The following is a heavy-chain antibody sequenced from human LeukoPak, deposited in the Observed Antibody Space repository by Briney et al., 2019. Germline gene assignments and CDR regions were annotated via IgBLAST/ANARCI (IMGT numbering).Heavy chain of an antibody. CDR3: TTDGPGFYYDSSGSFSL. J-gene: IGHJ4*02. D-gene: IGHD3-22*01. Sequence: GGSLRLSCAASGFTFNNAWMSWVRQAPGKGLEWVCRIKSKTDGGTTNYAAPVKGRFTISRDDSMTTLYLQMNSLNTEDTAVYFCTTDGPGFYYDSSGSFSLWGQGTLVTVSS. CDR2: IKSKTDGGTT. V-gene: IGHV3-15*01. CDR1: GFTFNNAW.